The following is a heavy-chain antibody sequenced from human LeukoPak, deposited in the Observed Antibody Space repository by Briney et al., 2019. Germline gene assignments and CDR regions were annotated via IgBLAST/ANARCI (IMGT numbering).Heavy chain of an antibody. CDR3: ARDPYSGSYGNYYYYFMDV. CDR1: GFTFSHAW. D-gene: IGHD1-26*01. Sequence: GGSLRLSCAASGFTFSHAWMNWVRQAPGKGLEWVGRIKSKTDGGTTDYAAPVKGRFTISRDNAKNSLYLQMNSLRAEDTAVYYCARDPYSGSYGNYYYYFMDVWGKGTTVTISS. V-gene: IGHV3-15*01. CDR2: IKSKTDGGTT. J-gene: IGHJ6*03.